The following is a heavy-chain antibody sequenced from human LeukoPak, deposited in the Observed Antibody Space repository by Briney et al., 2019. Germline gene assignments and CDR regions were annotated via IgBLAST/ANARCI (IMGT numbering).Heavy chain of an antibody. CDR2: ISDSGGSS. CDR1: GFTFNTYG. Sequence: GGSLRLSCAASGFTFNTYGMSWVRQAPGKGLEWVSFISDSGGSSDYADSVRGRFTISRDNSKNTVYLHLNSLRPEDTAVYYCAKDRGAVAGVMDVWGKGTTVTVSS. CDR3: AKDRGAVAGVMDV. J-gene: IGHJ6*03. D-gene: IGHD6-19*01. V-gene: IGHV3-23*01.